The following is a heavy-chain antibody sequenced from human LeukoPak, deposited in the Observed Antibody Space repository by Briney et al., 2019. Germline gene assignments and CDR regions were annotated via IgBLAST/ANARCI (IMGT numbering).Heavy chain of an antibody. D-gene: IGHD6-19*01. Sequence: SETLSLTCTVSGGSISTSAYYWGWIRQPPGRGLEWIGNIYYSGRTYYKPSLKSRVTISVHTSTNQFSLKLTSVTAADTAVYYCAKDEIGAVAGLLDYWGQGILVTVSS. CDR1: GGSISTSAYY. CDR2: IYYSGRT. CDR3: AKDEIGAVAGLLDY. J-gene: IGHJ4*02. V-gene: IGHV4-39*02.